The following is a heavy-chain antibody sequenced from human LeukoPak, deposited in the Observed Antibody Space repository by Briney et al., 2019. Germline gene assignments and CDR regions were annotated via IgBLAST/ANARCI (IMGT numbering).Heavy chain of an antibody. Sequence: PSQTLSLTCTVSGGSISSGGYYWSWIRQHPGKGLEWIGYIYYSGSTYYNPSLKSRVTISVDTSKNQFSLKLSSVTAADTAVYYCAGVGVDTAMARNMYYFDYWGQGTLVTVSS. J-gene: IGHJ4*02. V-gene: IGHV4-31*03. CDR3: AGVGVDTAMARNMYYFDY. CDR1: GGSISSGGYY. D-gene: IGHD5-18*01. CDR2: IYYSGST.